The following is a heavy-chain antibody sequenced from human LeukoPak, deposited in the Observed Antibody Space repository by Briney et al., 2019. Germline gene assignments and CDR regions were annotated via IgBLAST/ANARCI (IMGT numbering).Heavy chain of an antibody. J-gene: IGHJ6*03. D-gene: IGHD2-2*01. V-gene: IGHV3-66*03. CDR3: ARLPVVPAAIIYYYYYYMDV. CDR1: GFTVSSNY. Sequence: PGGSLRLSCAASGFTVSSNYMSWVRQAPGKGLEWVSVIYSCGSTYYADSVKGRFTISRDNSKNTLYLQINSLRAEDTAVYYCARLPVVPAAIIYYYYYYMDVWGKGTTATVSS. CDR2: IYSCGST.